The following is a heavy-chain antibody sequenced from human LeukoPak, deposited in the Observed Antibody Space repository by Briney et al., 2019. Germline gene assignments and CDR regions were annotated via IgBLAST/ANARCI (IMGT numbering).Heavy chain of an antibody. CDR1: GYTLTSYG. J-gene: IGHJ6*02. V-gene: IGHV1-18*01. CDR3: ARDPDTQKTTVVTPRSWGVYGMDV. D-gene: IGHD4-23*01. CDR2: ISAYNGNT. Sequence: ASVKVSCKASGYTLTSYGISWVRQAPGQGLEWMGWISAYNGNTNYAQKLQGRVTMTTDTSTSTAYMELRSLRSDDTAMYYCARDPDTQKTTVVTPRSWGVYGMDVWGQGTTVTVSS.